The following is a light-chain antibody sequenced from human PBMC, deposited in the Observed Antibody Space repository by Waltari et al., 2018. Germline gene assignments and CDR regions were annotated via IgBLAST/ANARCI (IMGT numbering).Light chain of an antibody. J-gene: IGLJ3*02. CDR1: TTNIGSNS. CDR3: AAWDDSLRGFIM. V-gene: IGLV1-47*01. Sequence: SVLTPPPSASGTPGPRVTIPCSGSTTNIGSNSVHWCRQLPVPAPNPHIYRNDQRASGVPVRFSGSKTGTSASLAIRGLRSEDEADYYYAAWDDSLRGFIMFGGGTKLTVL. CDR2: RND.